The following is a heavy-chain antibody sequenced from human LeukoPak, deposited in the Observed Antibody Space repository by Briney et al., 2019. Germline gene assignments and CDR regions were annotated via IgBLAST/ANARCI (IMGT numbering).Heavy chain of an antibody. CDR3: ARDTSSSSEGLDY. D-gene: IGHD6-6*01. CDR1: GYTFTSYD. J-gene: IGHJ4*02. V-gene: IGHV1-2*02. CDR2: MNPNSGGT. Sequence: ASVKVSCKASGYTFTSYDINWVRQATGQGLEWMGWMNPNSGGTNYAQKFQGRVTMTRDTSISTAYMELSRLRSDDTAVYYCARDTSSSSEGLDYWGQGTLVTVSS.